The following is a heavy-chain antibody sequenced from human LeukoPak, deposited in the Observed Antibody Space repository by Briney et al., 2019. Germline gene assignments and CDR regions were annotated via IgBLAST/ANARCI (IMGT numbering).Heavy chain of an antibody. D-gene: IGHD3-10*01. Sequence: SETLSLTCTVSGGSISSSSYYWGWIRQPPGKGLEWIGYIYYSGSTNYNPSLKSRVTISVDTSKNQFSLKLSSVTAADTAVYYCARTGENLWFGELLPYYFDYWGQGTLVTVSS. CDR3: ARTGENLWFGELLPYYFDY. CDR2: IYYSGST. CDR1: GGSISSSSYY. V-gene: IGHV4-61*05. J-gene: IGHJ4*02.